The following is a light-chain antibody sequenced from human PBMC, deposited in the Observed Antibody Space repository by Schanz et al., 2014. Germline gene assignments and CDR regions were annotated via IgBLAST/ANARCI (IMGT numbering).Light chain of an antibody. J-gene: IGKJ2*01. CDR3: QHYNNWPRT. CDR1: QSVASN. CDR2: AAS. Sequence: EIVMTQSPATLSVSPGERATLSCRASQSVASNLAWYQQKPGQAPRLLIYAASTRATGIPARFSGSGSGPEFTLTISSLQSEDVATYYCQHYNNWPRTFGQGTKLEIK. V-gene: IGKV3-15*01.